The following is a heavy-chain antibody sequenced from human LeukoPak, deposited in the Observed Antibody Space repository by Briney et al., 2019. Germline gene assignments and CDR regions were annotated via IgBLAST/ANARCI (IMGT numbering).Heavy chain of an antibody. CDR1: GGSISSYC. Sequence: SETLSLTCTVSGGSISSYCWSWIRQPPGKGLEWIGYIYYSGSTNYNPSLKSRVTISVDTSKNQFSLKLSSVTAADTAVYYCARPKEESSNWYGNWFEPWGQGTLVTVSS. V-gene: IGHV4-59*01. CDR3: ARPKEESSNWYGNWFEP. J-gene: IGHJ5*02. CDR2: IYYSGST. D-gene: IGHD6-13*01.